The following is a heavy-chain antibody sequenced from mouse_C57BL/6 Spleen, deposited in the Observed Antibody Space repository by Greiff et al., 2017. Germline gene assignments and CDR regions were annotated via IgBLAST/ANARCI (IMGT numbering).Heavy chain of an antibody. CDR3: AREEDYLFAY. CDR2: ISDGGSYT. D-gene: IGHD1-1*01. J-gene: IGHJ3*01. CDR1: GFTFSSYA. V-gene: IGHV5-4*01. Sequence: DVQLVESGGGLVKPGGSLKLSCAASGFTFSSYAMSWVRQTPEKRLEWVATISDGGSYTYYPDNVKGRFTISRDNAKNNLYLQMSHLKSEDTAMXYCAREEDYLFAYWGQGTLVTVSA.